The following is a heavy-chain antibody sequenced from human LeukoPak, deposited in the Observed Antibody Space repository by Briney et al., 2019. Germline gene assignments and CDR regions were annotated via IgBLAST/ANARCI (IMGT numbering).Heavy chain of an antibody. J-gene: IGHJ6*03. CDR2: INHSGST. CDR1: GGSFSGYY. D-gene: IGHD2-2*01. V-gene: IGHV4-34*01. Sequence: SETLSLTCAVYGGSFSGYYWSWIRQPPGKGLEWIGEINHSGSTNYNPSLKSRVTISVDTSKNQFSLKLSSVTAADTAVYYCARIGYCSGTSCPYYYYYYMDVWGKGTTVTVSS. CDR3: ARIGYCSGTSCPYYYYYYMDV.